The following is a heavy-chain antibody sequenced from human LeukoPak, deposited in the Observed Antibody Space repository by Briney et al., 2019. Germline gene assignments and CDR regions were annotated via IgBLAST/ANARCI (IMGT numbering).Heavy chain of an antibody. CDR1: GGSFSGYY. V-gene: IGHV4-34*01. J-gene: IGHJ4*02. CDR2: INHSGST. D-gene: IGHD4-11*01. CDR3: ALGGSTVTTNYFDY. Sequence: PSETLSLTCAVYGGSFSGYYWSWIRQPPGKGLEWIGEINHSGSTNYNPSLKSRVTISVDTSKNQFSLKLSSVTAADTAVYYCALGGSTVTTNYFDYWGQGTLVTVSS.